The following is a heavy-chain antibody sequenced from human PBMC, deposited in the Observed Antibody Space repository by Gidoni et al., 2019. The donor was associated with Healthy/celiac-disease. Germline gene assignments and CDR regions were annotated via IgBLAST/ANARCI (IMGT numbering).Heavy chain of an antibody. CDR2: ISGSGGST. CDR1: GFTFSSDA. V-gene: IGHV3-23*01. CDR3: AKVPIAAAGKFDY. Sequence: EVQLLESGGGLVQPGWSLRLSCAASGFTFSSDAMSWVRQAPGKGLEGVSAISGSGGSTYYADSVKGRFTISRDNSKNTLYLQMNSLRAEDTAVYYCAKVPIAAAGKFDYWGQGTLVTVSS. D-gene: IGHD6-13*01. J-gene: IGHJ4*02.